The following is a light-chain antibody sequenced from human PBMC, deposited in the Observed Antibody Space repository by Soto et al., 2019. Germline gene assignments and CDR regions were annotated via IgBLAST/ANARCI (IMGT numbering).Light chain of an antibody. Sequence: EIVLTQSPGTLSLSPGERATLSCRASQSVSSSYLAWYQQKPGQAPRLLIYGASSRATGIPDRFSGSGSGTDFTLTISRLEPQDFAVYYCQQYGSSPRRAFTFGHGTKVDIK. CDR3: QQYGSSPRRAFT. J-gene: IGKJ3*01. V-gene: IGKV3-20*01. CDR2: GAS. CDR1: QSVSSSY.